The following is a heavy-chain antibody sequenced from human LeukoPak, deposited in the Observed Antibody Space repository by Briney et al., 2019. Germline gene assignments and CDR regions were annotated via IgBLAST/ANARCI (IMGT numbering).Heavy chain of an antibody. D-gene: IGHD2-15*01. CDR3: ARGVSNSASGLRTRYFDY. V-gene: IGHV1-46*01. Sequence: ASVKVSCKASGYTFTSYYIHWVRQAPGQGLEWMGLINPSGGSTTYAEKFQGRVTMTRDMFTNTVYMEVSSLRSEDTAIYYCARGVSNSASGLRTRYFDYWGQGALVTVSS. CDR2: INPSGGST. CDR1: GYTFTSYY. J-gene: IGHJ4*02.